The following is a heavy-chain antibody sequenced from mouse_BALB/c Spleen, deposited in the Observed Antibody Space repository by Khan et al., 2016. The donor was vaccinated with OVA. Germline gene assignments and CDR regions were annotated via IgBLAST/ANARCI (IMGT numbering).Heavy chain of an antibody. CDR2: MIYTGYT. V-gene: IGHV3-8*02. J-gene: IGHJ3*01. CDR1: GDSITSGY. Sequence: EVKLLESGPSLVKPSQTLSLTCSVTGDSITSGYWSWIRKFPGNKLEYMGYMIYTGYTYYNPSLKSRISITRHTSKNQHYLQLNSVTTDDTATYYCARSTYRYAFAYWGQGTLVTVSA. CDR3: ARSTYRYAFAY. D-gene: IGHD2-14*01.